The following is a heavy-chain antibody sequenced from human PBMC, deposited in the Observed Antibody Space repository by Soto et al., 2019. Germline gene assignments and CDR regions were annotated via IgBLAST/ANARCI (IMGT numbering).Heavy chain of an antibody. CDR2: IKYDGNEK. J-gene: IGHJ4*02. D-gene: IGHD3-16*01. CDR3: ARVRYYDRNFDY. CDR1: GFIFTDYW. Sequence: HPGGSLRLSCAASGFIFTDYWMSWVRQAPGKGLEWVAIIKYDGNEKYYVDPVKGRFTISRDNAKNSVYLQMNSLRAEDTAMYFCARVRYYDRNFDYWGQGTVVTVSS. V-gene: IGHV3-7*04.